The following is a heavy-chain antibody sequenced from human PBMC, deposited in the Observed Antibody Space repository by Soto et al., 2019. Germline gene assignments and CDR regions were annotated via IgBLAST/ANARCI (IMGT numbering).Heavy chain of an antibody. CDR1: GYSFTDYW. CDR2: IYPRDSHT. J-gene: IGHJ4*02. V-gene: IGHV5-51*01. D-gene: IGHD2-2*01. CDR3: ARRFCSNTICYADQFDY. Sequence: GESLKISCKGLGYSFTDYWIGWVRQMPGKGLEWMGIIYPRDSHTTYSPSFQGQVTVSVDKSISTAYLQWSSLEASDTAMYFCARRFCSNTICYADQFDYWGQGTLVTVSS.